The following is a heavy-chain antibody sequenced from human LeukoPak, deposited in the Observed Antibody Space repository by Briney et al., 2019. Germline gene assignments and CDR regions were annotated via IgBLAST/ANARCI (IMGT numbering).Heavy chain of an antibody. Sequence: ASVNVSCRPSGYPFIGYVFSWVRQAPGQGLEWMGWVTPHNGAANYAQNFQGRVTMTTDTSTSTAYMELRSLRSDDTATYYCATGPGYSSGWYSYWGQGTLVTVSS. D-gene: IGHD6-19*01. CDR1: GYPFIGYV. CDR2: VTPHNGAA. V-gene: IGHV1-18*01. J-gene: IGHJ4*02. CDR3: ATGPGYSSGWYSY.